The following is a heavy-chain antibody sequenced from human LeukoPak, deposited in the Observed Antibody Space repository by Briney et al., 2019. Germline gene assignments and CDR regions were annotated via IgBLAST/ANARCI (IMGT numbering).Heavy chain of an antibody. CDR1: GDRPNTFG. Sequence: ASVQVSCKASGDRPNTFGISWVRQVPGQGLEWMGWTSGYNGNTRYSRKLLGRVTLTTDTSSSTAYMELRSLRSDDTAVYYCARKIAPGGTGMGCLDAWGQGTLVLVAS. CDR3: ARKIAPGGTGMGCLDA. J-gene: IGHJ5*02. V-gene: IGHV1-18*01. D-gene: IGHD1-26*01. CDR2: TSGYNGNT.